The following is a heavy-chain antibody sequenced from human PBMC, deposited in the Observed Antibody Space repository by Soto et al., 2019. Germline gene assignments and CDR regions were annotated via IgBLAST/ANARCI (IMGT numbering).Heavy chain of an antibody. CDR3: AKDAVYHDGLWLLSD. V-gene: IGHV3-23*01. Sequence: DVQLLESGGGLVQPGGSLRLSCVVSGFSFSYDIIWVRQAPGKGREWVSGITGGGRTEYAASVKGRFTISRDNSKNTVYLQMNSLRAVDTAMYYCAKDAVYHDGLWLLSDWGQGTLVTV. D-gene: IGHD3-9*01. J-gene: IGHJ4*02. CDR1: GFSFSYD. CDR2: ITGGGRT.